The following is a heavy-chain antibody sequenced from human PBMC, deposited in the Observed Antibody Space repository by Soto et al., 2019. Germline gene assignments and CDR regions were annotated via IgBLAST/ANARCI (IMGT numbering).Heavy chain of an antibody. CDR2: ISGSGGST. CDR1: GFTFSSYA. J-gene: IGHJ4*02. D-gene: IGHD2-15*01. CDR3: ANCSGGSCYSLAY. Sequence: VQLLESGGGLVQPGGSLRLSCAASGFTFSSYAMSWVRQAPGKGLEWVSAISGSGGSTYYADSVKGRFTISRDNSKNTLYLQMNSLRAEDTAVYYCANCSGGSCYSLAYWGQGTLVTVSS. V-gene: IGHV3-23*01.